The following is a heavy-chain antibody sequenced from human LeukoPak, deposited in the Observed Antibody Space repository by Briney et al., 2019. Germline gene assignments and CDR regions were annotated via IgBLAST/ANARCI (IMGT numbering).Heavy chain of an antibody. D-gene: IGHD3-9*01. CDR2: INPNSGGT. V-gene: IGHV1-2*04. Sequence: ASVKVSCKASGYTFTSYDINWVRQATGQGLEWMGWINPNSGGTNHAQKFQGWVTMTRDTSISTAYMELSRLRSDDTAVYYCARGADDILTGYYMSDWGQGTLVTVSS. CDR3: ARGADDILTGYYMSD. J-gene: IGHJ4*02. CDR1: GYTFTSYD.